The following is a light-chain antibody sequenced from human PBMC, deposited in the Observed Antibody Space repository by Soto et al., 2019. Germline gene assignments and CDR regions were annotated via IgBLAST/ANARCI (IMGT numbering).Light chain of an antibody. J-gene: IGLJ1*01. CDR1: SSDVGGYNY. CDR2: DVS. Sequence: QSVLTQPRSVSGSPGQSVTISCTGTSSDVGGYNYVSWYQQHPGKAPKLMIYDVSKRPSGVPDRFSGSESGNTASLTISGLQAEDEADYYCQSYDSSLTGSKVFGSGTKVTVL. V-gene: IGLV2-11*01. CDR3: QSYDSSLTGSKV.